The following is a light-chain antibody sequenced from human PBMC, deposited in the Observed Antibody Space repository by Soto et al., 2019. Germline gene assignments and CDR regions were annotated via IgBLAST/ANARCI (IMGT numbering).Light chain of an antibody. J-gene: IGLJ1*01. CDR2: EGS. CDR1: SSDVGGYNL. V-gene: IGLV2-23*01. CDR3: CSYAGSNTFV. Sequence: QSVLTQPASVSGSPGQSITISCTGTSSDVGGYNLVSWYQHHPGKAPKLMIYEGSKRPSGVSNRFSGSKSGNTASLTISGLQAEDEADYFCCSYAGSNTFVFGTGTKVTVL.